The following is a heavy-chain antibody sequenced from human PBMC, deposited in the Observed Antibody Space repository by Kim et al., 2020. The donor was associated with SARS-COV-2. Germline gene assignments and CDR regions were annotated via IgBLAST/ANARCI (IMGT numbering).Heavy chain of an antibody. D-gene: IGHD2-15*01. CDR1: GFTFSSYA. J-gene: IGHJ4*02. V-gene: IGHV3-23*01. CDR3: AKVPLYGSGGSCLDY. CDR2: ISGSGGST. Sequence: GGSLRLSCAASGFTFSSYAMSWVRQAPGKGLEWVSAISGSGGSTYYADSVKGRFTISRDNSKNTLYLQMNSLRAEDTAVYYCAKVPLYGSGGSCLDYWGQGNLVTASS.